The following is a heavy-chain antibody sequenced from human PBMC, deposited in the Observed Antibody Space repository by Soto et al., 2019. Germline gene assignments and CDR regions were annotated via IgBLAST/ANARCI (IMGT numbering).Heavy chain of an antibody. Sequence: QVQLQESGPGLVKPSETLSLTCTVSGGSISSNYWSWIRQPPRQGLEGIGYIYYSGSTKYNPSLKSRGTISVDTSKNPFSLKLSSVTAADTAVYYCVNGGCSGGSCYPWISWFDPWGQGTLVTVSS. V-gene: IGHV4-59*08. D-gene: IGHD2-15*01. CDR3: VNGGCSGGSCYPWISWFDP. J-gene: IGHJ5*02. CDR2: IYYSGST. CDR1: GGSISSNY.